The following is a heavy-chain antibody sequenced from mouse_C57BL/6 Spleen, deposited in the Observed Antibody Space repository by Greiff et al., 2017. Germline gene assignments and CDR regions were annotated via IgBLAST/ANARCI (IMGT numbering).Heavy chain of an antibody. CDR2: INPNNGGT. V-gene: IGHV1-26*01. J-gene: IGHJ4*01. D-gene: IGHD2-4*01. CDR1: GYTFTDYY. Sequence: EVQLQQSGPELVKPGAPVKISCKASGYTFTDYYMNWVKQSHGKSLEWIGDINPNNGGTSYNQKFKGKATLTVDKSSSTAYMELRSLTSEDSAVYYCARYDYDRSYYAMDYWGQGTSVTVSS. CDR3: ARYDYDRSYYAMDY.